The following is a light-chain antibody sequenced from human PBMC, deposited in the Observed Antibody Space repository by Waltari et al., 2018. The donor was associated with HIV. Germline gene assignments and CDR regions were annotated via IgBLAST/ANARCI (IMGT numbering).Light chain of an antibody. CDR1: SGNVARSPF. V-gene: IGLV7-46*01. CDR3: LLSYNGVRF. Sequence: VVTQEPSLTVSPGDTVTLSCASFSGNVARSPFTYWFQLKPGQAPRTIIYDLEKRHPWTPCRFSGSLDGGRAILTLSGALPEDEAEYFCLLSYNGVRFFGGGTTLTV. J-gene: IGLJ2*01. CDR2: DLE.